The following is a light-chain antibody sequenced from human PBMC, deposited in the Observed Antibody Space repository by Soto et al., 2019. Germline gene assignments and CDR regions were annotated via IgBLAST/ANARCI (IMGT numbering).Light chain of an antibody. J-gene: IGKJ2*01. CDR1: QSISSY. V-gene: IGKV3-11*01. CDR2: DSY. CDR3: QQRSNGPAFT. Sequence: EIVLTQSPATLSLSPGERATLSCRASQSISSYLAWYQQKPGQAPRLLIYDSYNRATGIPARFSGSGSGTDFTLTISGLEPEDFAVYYCQQRSNGPAFTFGQGTKLEIK.